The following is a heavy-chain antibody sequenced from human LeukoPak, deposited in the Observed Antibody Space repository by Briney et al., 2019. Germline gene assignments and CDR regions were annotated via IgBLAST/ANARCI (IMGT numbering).Heavy chain of an antibody. Sequence: SETLSLTCTVSGGSISRYYWSWIRQPPGRGREWIGHIYYSGDTNYNPPLTSRVTISVDTSKNQFSLKLSSVTAADTAVYYCARGGGYGYRDDGVDYWGQGTLVTVSS. CDR2: IYYSGDT. D-gene: IGHD5-18*01. CDR3: ARGGGYGYRDDGVDY. J-gene: IGHJ4*02. CDR1: GGSISRYY. V-gene: IGHV4-59*08.